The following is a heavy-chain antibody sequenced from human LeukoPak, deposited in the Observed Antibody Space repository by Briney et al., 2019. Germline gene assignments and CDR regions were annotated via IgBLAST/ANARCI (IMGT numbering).Heavy chain of an antibody. V-gene: IGHV1-18*04. CDR1: GYTLTGYY. Sequence: GASVKVSCEASGYTLTGYYMHWVRQAPGQGLEWMEWIGAYNGNTNYAQKHQGRVTMTTDTSTSTAYMELRSLRSDDTAVYYCARRGPTLWFGESSYYYYYMDVWGKGTTVTISS. CDR2: IGAYNGNT. CDR3: ARRGPTLWFGESSYYYYYMDV. J-gene: IGHJ6*03. D-gene: IGHD3-10*01.